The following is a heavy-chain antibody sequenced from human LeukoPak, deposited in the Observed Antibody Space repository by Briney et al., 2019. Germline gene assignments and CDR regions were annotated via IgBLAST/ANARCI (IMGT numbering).Heavy chain of an antibody. CDR1: SGSISSSSYY. D-gene: IGHD5-18*01. CDR3: ARHLNSRWIQLWLDYFDY. Sequence: SETLSLTCTVSSGSISSSSYYWGWIRQPPGKGLEWIGSIYYSGSTYYNLSLKSRVTISVDTSKNQFSLKLSSVTAADTAVYYCARHLNSRWIQLWLDYFDYWGQGTLVTVSS. CDR2: IYYSGST. J-gene: IGHJ4*02. V-gene: IGHV4-39*01.